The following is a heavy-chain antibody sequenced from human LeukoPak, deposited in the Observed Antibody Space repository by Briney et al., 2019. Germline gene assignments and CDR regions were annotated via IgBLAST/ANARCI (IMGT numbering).Heavy chain of an antibody. CDR2: IYTSGST. V-gene: IGHV4-4*09. J-gene: IGHJ4*02. CDR1: GGSISSYY. CDR3: ARGIYSYGYYFDY. D-gene: IGHD5-18*01. Sequence: SETLSLTCTVSGGSISSYYWSWIRQPPGKGLEWIGSIYTSGSTNYNPSLKSRVTISVDTSKNQFSLKLSAVTAADTAVYYCARGIYSYGYYFDYWGQGTLVTVSS.